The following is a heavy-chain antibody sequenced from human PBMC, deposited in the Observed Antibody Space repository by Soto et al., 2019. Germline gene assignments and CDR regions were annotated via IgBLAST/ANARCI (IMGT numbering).Heavy chain of an antibody. V-gene: IGHV1-18*01. D-gene: IGHD3-22*01. Sequence: ASVKVSCKASGYTFTSYGISWVRQAPGQGLEWMGWISAYSGNTNYAQKVQGRVTMTTDTSTSTTYMELSSLTSDDTAVYYCARAPLGIIVAPDFWGQGTLVTVSS. CDR2: ISAYSGNT. J-gene: IGHJ4*02. CDR3: ARAPLGIIVAPDF. CDR1: GYTFTSYG.